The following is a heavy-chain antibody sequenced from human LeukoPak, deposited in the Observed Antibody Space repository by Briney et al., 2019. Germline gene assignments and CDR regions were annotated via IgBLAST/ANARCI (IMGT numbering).Heavy chain of an antibody. CDR3: AKGYYDSTGYPLRPSFDY. J-gene: IGHJ4*02. D-gene: IGHD3-22*01. V-gene: IGHV3-23*01. Sequence: GGSLRLSCAASGFTFSSYAMSWVRQAPGKGLEWVSTIGVSGGSTFYADSVKGRFTNSRDNSKNTLYLQMNSLRVEDTAVYYCAKGYYDSTGYPLRPSFDYWGQGTLVTVSS. CDR1: GFTFSSYA. CDR2: IGVSGGST.